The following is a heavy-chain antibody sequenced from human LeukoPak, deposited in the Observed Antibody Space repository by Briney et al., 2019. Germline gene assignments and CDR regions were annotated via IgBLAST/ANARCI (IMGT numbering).Heavy chain of an antibody. CDR1: GGSISTYY. V-gene: IGHV4-59*01. CDR2: IFYTGST. J-gene: IGHJ4*02. Sequence: PSETLSLTCTVSGGSISTYYWSWIRQPPGKRLEWLGYIFYTGSTTYNPSLKSRITISVDTSKNHLSLKLSSVTAADTAVYYCAKRGYFDCWGQETLVTVSS. CDR3: AKRGYFDC.